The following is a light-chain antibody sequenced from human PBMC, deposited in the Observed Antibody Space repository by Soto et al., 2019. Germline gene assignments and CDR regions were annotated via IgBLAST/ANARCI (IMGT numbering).Light chain of an antibody. V-gene: IGKV1-39*01. CDR2: AAS. J-gene: IGKJ1*01. CDR3: QQSYSKWT. Sequence: DIQMTQSPSSLSASVGDRVTITCRAKESVSSYVNWYQQKPGKAPKLLIYAASSLQSGVPARFSGSGSVTVFTLTLSGLQPEDFATYYCQQSYSKWTFGQGTKVQIK. CDR1: ESVSSY.